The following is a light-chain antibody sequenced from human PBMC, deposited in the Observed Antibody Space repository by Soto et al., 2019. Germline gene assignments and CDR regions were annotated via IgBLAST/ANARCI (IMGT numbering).Light chain of an antibody. CDR3: QSYASTLRGLVA. V-gene: IGLV1-40*01. CDR2: GNN. Sequence: QSVLTQPPSVSGSPGQRVTISCTGSSSNIGATSDVHWYQQLPGAAPKLLIYGNNNRPSGVPARFSGSKSGTSASLAITGLQVEDEADYYCQSYASTLRGLVAFGGGTQLTVL. J-gene: IGLJ2*01. CDR1: SSNIGATSD.